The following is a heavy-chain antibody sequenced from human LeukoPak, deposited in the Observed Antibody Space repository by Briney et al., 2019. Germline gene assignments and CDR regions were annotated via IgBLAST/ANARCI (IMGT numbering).Heavy chain of an antibody. V-gene: IGHV4-61*01. Sequence: PSETLSLTCTVSGRSVSSGSYYWSWIRQPPGKGLEWIGYIYYSGSTNYNPSLKSRVTISVDTSKNQFSLKLSSVTAADAAVYYCARAGDSSGTYYFDYWGQGTLVTVSS. CDR2: IYYSGST. CDR1: GRSVSSGSYY. J-gene: IGHJ4*02. D-gene: IGHD6-19*01. CDR3: ARAGDSSGTYYFDY.